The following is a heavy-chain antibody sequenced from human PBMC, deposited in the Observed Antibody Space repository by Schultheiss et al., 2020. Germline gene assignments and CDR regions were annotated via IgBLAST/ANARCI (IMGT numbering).Heavy chain of an antibody. CDR1: GYSFTSYW. CDR3: ARYMRANQNAFDI. J-gene: IGHJ3*02. D-gene: IGHD2-2*01. V-gene: IGHV5-10-1*01. Sequence: GESLKISCKGSGYSFTSYWISWVRQMPGKGLEWMGRIDPSDSYTNYSPSFQGHVTISADKSISTAYLQWSSLKASDTAMYYCARYMRANQNAFDIWGQGTMVTVS. CDR2: IDPSDSYT.